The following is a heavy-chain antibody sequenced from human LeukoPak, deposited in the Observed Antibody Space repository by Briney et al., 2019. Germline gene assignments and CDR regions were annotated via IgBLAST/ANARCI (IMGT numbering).Heavy chain of an antibody. CDR2: IKSKADGEAT. D-gene: IGHD3-22*01. V-gene: IGHV3-15*01. CDR3: STGGYYLDY. CDR1: GFSVTADY. J-gene: IGHJ4*02. Sequence: GGSLRLSCAGSGFSVTADYMTWVRQAPGKGLEWVGRIKSKADGEATDYAAPVKGRFTISRDDSKNTVYLQINSLKTEDTAVYYCSTGGYYLDYWGQGTLVTVSS.